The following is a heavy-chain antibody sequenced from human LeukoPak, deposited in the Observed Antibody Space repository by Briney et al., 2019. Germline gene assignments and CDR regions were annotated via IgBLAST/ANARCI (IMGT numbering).Heavy chain of an antibody. CDR1: GFTVSSNY. J-gene: IGHJ3*02. CDR3: AKDLYYYGSRRWWRSAFDI. CDR2: IYSGGST. D-gene: IGHD3-10*01. V-gene: IGHV3-66*01. Sequence: RTGGSLRLSCAASGFTVSSNYMSWVRQAPGKGLEWVSVIYSGGSTYYADSVKGRFTISRDNSKNTLYLQMNSLRAEDTAVYYCAKDLYYYGSRRWWRSAFDIWGQGTMVTVSS.